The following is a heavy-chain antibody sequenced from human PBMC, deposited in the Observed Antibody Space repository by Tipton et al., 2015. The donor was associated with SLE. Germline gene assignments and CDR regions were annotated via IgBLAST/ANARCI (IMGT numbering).Heavy chain of an antibody. Sequence: QSGAEVKKPGASVRVSCKASGYTFDSYGISWVRQAPGQGLEWMGWISTYTGDTNYAQQFQGRVTMTTDTPTTTAHMELRSLRSDGTAVYYCARRTPETRGYYYYMDVWGKGTTVTVSS. CDR1: GYTFDSYG. CDR2: ISTYTGDT. D-gene: IGHD1-14*01. J-gene: IGHJ6*03. CDR3: ARRTPETRGYYYYMDV. V-gene: IGHV1-18*04.